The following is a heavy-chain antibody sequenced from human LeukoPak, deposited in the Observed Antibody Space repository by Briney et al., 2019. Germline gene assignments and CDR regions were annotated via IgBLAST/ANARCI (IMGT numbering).Heavy chain of an antibody. CDR2: IYYSGST. CDR1: GGSISSYY. D-gene: IGHD3-10*01. V-gene: IGHV4-59*01. CDR3: ARETFRSTIVRDAFDI. J-gene: IGHJ3*02. Sequence: SETLSLTCTVSGGSISSYYWSWIRQPPGKGLEWIGYIYYSGSTNYNPSLKSRVTISVDTSKNQFSLKLSSVTAADTAVYYCARETFRSTIVRDAFDIWGQGTMVTVSS.